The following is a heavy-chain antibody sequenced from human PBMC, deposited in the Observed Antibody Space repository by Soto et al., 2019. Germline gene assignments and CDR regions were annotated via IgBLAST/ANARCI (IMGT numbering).Heavy chain of an antibody. CDR1: GGSISSVYDY. V-gene: IGHV4-30-4*02. J-gene: IGHJ5*02. D-gene: IGHD7-27*01. Sequence: SETLSLTCTVSGGSISSVYDYWSWIRQSPDKGLEWIGHIYDGGSTYNNPSLTSRVTMTAETATNTAFMELRNLRSDDTAVYYCAKMHAWGPSTAWGQGTLVTVSS. CDR2: IYDGGST. CDR3: AKMHAWGPSTA.